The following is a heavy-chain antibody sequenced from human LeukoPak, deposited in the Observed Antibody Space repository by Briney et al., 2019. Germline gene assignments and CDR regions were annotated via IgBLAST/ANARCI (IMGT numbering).Heavy chain of an antibody. CDR2: INSDATNT. D-gene: IGHD3-10*01. V-gene: IGHV3-74*01. J-gene: IGHJ4*02. Sequence: GGSLRLSCATSGFTLSSFWMHWVHQPPGKGLVWVSRINSDATNTNYADSVKGRFTISRDNTKNTVYLQMNSLGAEDTAVYYCARGGWGSSVHFDTWGQGALVTVSS. CDR3: ARGGWGSSVHFDT. CDR1: GFTLSSFW.